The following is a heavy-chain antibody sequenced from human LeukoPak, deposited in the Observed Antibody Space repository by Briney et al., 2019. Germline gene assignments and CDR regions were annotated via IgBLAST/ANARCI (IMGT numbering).Heavy chain of an antibody. Sequence: SVKVSCKVSGGTFSSYDISWVRQAPGQGLEWMGGIIPIFGTANYAQKFRGRVTITADESTSTAYMELSSLRSEDTAVYYCARDSLRFLEWLSKTYYYYYGMDVWGQGTTVTVSS. D-gene: IGHD3-3*01. CDR1: GGTFSSYD. CDR2: IIPIFGTA. V-gene: IGHV1-69*13. CDR3: ARDSLRFLEWLSKTYYYYYGMDV. J-gene: IGHJ6*02.